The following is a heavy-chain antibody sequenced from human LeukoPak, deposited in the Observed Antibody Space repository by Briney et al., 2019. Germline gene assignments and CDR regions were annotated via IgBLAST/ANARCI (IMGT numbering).Heavy chain of an antibody. CDR2: IYYSGST. Sequence: PSETLSLTRTVSGGSISSHYWSWIRQPPGKGLEWIGYIYYSGSTNYNPSLKSRVTMSLDTSKNQFSLKLSSVTAADTAVYYCARGGGSDFDYWGQGTLVTVSS. CDR3: ARGGGSDFDY. V-gene: IGHV4-59*11. J-gene: IGHJ4*02. CDR1: GGSISSHY. D-gene: IGHD2-15*01.